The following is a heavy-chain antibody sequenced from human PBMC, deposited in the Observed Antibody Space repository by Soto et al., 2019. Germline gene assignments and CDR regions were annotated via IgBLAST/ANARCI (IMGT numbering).Heavy chain of an antibody. D-gene: IGHD2-15*01. CDR2: ISSSGSTI. Sequence: GGSLRLSCAASGFTFSDYYMSWIRQAPGKGLEWVSYISSSGSTIYYADSVKGRFTISRDNAKNSLYLQMNSLRAEDTAVYYCARDLRCSGGSCYPSPWFDPWGQGTLVTVS. V-gene: IGHV3-11*01. J-gene: IGHJ5*02. CDR3: ARDLRCSGGSCYPSPWFDP. CDR1: GFTFSDYY.